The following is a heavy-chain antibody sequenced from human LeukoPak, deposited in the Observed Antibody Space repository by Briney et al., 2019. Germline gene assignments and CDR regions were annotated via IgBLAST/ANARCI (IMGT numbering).Heavy chain of an antibody. Sequence: PSETLSLTCAVYGGSFSGYYWSWIRQPPGKGLEWIGEINHSGSTNYNPSLKSRVTISLDTSKNQFSLKLSSVTAADTAVYYCARGARIYYYYYMDVWGKGTTVTVSS. CDR2: INHSGST. CDR3: ARGARIYYYYYMDV. V-gene: IGHV4-34*01. CDR1: GGSFSGYY. D-gene: IGHD6-6*01. J-gene: IGHJ6*03.